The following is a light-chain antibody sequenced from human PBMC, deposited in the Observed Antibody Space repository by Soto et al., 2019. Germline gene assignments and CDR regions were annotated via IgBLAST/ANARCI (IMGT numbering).Light chain of an antibody. J-gene: IGKJ4*01. V-gene: IGKV1-39*01. CDR2: AAS. CDR3: QQSYSTLPLT. Sequence: IPMTQSPSSLSASVGDRVTMSCRASQNVTTYLNWYQQKPGKAPTLLIYAASTLHIGVPSRFSGSGSGTDFTLTISSLQPADFVTYYCQQSYSTLPLTFGGGTKVEIK. CDR1: QNVTTY.